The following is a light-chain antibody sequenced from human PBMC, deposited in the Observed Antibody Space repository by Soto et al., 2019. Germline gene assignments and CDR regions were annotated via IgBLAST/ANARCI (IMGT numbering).Light chain of an antibody. CDR1: QGISNY. CDR2: AAS. Sequence: DIQMTQSPSSLSASVGDRVTITCRASQGISNYLAWYQQKPGKVPTLLIYAASTFQSGVPSRFSGSGSGTDFTLTISSLQLEDVATYYCHKYNSESYYFGQRSKLLLK. J-gene: IGKJ2*01. CDR3: HKYNSESYY. V-gene: IGKV1-27*01.